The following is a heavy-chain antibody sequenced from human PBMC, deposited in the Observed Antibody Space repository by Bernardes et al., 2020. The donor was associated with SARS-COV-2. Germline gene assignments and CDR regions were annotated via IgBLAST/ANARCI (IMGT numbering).Heavy chain of an antibody. V-gene: IGHV3-23*01. J-gene: IGHJ4*02. Sequence: GGSLRLSCAASGFTFSSYAMSWVRQAPGKGLEWVSGINGGGDSTYNADSVKGRFTISRDNSKNTLYLQMNSLRAEDTAVYYCAKEQPLYGGITPFDYWGQGTLVTVSS. CDR1: GFTFSSYA. CDR2: INGGGDST. CDR3: AKEQPLYGGITPFDY. D-gene: IGHD4-17*01.